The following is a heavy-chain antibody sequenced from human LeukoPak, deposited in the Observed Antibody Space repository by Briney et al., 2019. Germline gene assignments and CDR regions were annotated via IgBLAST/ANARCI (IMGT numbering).Heavy chain of an antibody. D-gene: IGHD3-10*01. J-gene: IGHJ4*02. CDR1: GFTFSDFW. V-gene: IGHV3-7*01. CDR3: TRAYSYYPY. CDR2: IKQDGSEK. Sequence: GGSLRLSCAASGFTFSDFWITWVRQAPGKGLEWVANIKQDGSEKYYVDSVMGRFTISRDNAKNSLFLQMSSLRVEDTAVYYCTRAYSYYPYWGQGTLVSVSS.